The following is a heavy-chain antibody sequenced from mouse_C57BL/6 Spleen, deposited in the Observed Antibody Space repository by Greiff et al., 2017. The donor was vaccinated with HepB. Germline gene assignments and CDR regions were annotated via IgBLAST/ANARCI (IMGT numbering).Heavy chain of an antibody. CDR1: GYAFSSSW. V-gene: IGHV1-82*01. J-gene: IGHJ3*01. CDR2: IYPGDGDT. D-gene: IGHD1-1*01. CDR3: ARSKYYYVCFAY. Sequence: QVQLQQSGPELVKPGASVKISCKASGYAFSSSWMNWVKQRPGKGLEWIGRIYPGDGDTNYNGKFKGKATLTADKSSSTAYMQLSSLTSEDSAVYFCARSKYYYVCFAYWGQGTLVTVSA.